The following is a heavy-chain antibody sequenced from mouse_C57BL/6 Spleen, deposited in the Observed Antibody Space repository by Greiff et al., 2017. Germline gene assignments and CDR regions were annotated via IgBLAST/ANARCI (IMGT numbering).Heavy chain of an antibody. CDR2: ISSGSSTI. J-gene: IGHJ4*01. V-gene: IGHV5-17*01. Sequence: EVKLVESGGGLVKPGGSLKLSCAASGFTFSDYGMHWVRQAPEKGLEWVAYISSGSSTIYYADTVKGRFTISRDNAKNTLFLQMTSLRSEDTAMYYCARIQLPHYYAMDYWGEGTSVTVSS. CDR3: ARIQLPHYYAMDY. CDR1: GFTFSDYG. D-gene: IGHD5-5*01.